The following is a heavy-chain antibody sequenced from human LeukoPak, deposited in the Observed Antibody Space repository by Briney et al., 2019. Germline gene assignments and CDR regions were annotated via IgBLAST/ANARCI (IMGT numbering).Heavy chain of an antibody. Sequence: PGGSLRLSCAASGFAFTNYAMSWVRQAPGKGLQWVSYISSSTSIIYYADSVKGRFTISRDNAKNSLYLQMNSLRDEDTAVYYCARDGGKGGNSDYWGQGTLVTVSS. V-gene: IGHV3-48*02. CDR2: ISSSTSII. CDR1: GFAFTNYA. D-gene: IGHD2-15*01. J-gene: IGHJ4*02. CDR3: ARDGGKGGNSDY.